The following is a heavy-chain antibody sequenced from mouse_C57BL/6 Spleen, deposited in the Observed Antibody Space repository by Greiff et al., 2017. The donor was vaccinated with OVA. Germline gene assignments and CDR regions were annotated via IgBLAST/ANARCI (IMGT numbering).Heavy chain of an antibody. CDR1: GYTFTDYY. V-gene: IGHV1-26*01. D-gene: IGHD2-14*01. CDR3: ARWEYDADLLDY. Sequence: EVQLQQSGPELVKPGASVKISCKASGYTFTDYYMNWVKQSHGKSLEWIGDINPNNGGTSYNQKFKGKATLTVDKSSSTAYMELRSLTSEDAAVYYCARWEYDADLLDYWGQGTTLTVSS. J-gene: IGHJ2*01. CDR2: INPNNGGT.